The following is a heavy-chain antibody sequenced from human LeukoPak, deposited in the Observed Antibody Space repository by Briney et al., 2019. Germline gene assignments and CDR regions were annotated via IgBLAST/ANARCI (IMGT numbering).Heavy chain of an antibody. D-gene: IGHD3-16*01. V-gene: IGHV3-33*08. CDR2: IWYDGSKT. J-gene: IGHJ3*02. CDR3: ARYLGGRNAFDI. Sequence: GGSLRLSCAASGFTFTTYSMKWVRQAPGKGLGGVAVIWYDGSKTYYADSVKGRFTISRDNSKDTLYLQMSSLRVEDTAAYYCARYLGGRNAFDIWGQGTMVTVSS. CDR1: GFTFTTYS.